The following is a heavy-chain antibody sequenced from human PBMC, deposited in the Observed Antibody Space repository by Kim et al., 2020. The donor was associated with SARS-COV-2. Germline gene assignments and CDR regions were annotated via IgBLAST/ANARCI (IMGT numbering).Heavy chain of an antibody. D-gene: IGHD1-26*01. CDR3: ARRGGSYGPDHAFDI. CDR2: IYPGDSDT. CDR1: GYSFTSYW. Sequence: GESLKISCKGSGYSFTSYWIGWVRQMPGKGLEWMGIIYPGDSDTRYSPSFQGQVTISADKSISTAYLPWSSLKASDTAMYYCARRGGSYGPDHAFDIWGQGTMVTVSS. V-gene: IGHV5-51*01. J-gene: IGHJ3*02.